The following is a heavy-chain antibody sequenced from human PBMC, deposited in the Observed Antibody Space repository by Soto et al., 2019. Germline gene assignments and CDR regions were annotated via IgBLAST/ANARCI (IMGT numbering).Heavy chain of an antibody. CDR3: ARGGTLTTGECNWFDP. D-gene: IGHD4-17*01. J-gene: IGHJ5*02. CDR1: GGTFSSYA. Sequence: QVQLVQSGAEVKKPGSSVKVSCKASGGTFSSYAISWVRQAPGQGLEWMGGIIPIFGTANYEQKFKGRVTIDADEYTSTAYMELSSLRSEDTAVYYCARGGTLTTGECNWFDPWGQGTLVTVSS. CDR2: IIPIFGTA. V-gene: IGHV1-69*12.